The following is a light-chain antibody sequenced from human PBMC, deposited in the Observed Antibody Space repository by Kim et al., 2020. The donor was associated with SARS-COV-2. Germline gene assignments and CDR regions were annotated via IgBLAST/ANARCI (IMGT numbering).Light chain of an antibody. CDR2: QDS. V-gene: IGLV3-1*01. CDR3: QAWDSSLVV. CDR1: KLGDKY. Sequence: SYELTQPPSVSVSPGQTASITCSGDKLGDKYACWYQQKPGQSPVLVIYQDSKRPSGIPERFSGSNSGNTATLTISGTQAIDEADYYCQAWDSSLVVFGGGTQLTVL. J-gene: IGLJ2*01.